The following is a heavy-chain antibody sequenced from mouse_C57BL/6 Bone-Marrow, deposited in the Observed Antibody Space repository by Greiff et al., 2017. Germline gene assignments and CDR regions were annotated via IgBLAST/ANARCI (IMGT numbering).Heavy chain of an antibody. CDR3: ARYPTGRDY. J-gene: IGHJ4*01. CDR1: GYTFTSYW. Sequence: QVQLQQPGAELVKPGASVKLSCKASGYTFTSYWMQWVKQRPGQGLEWIGEIDPSDSYTNYNQKFKGKATLTVDTSSSTAYMQLSSLTSEDSAVYYCARYPTGRDYWGQGTSVTVSS. D-gene: IGHD4-1*02. V-gene: IGHV1-50*01. CDR2: IDPSDSYT.